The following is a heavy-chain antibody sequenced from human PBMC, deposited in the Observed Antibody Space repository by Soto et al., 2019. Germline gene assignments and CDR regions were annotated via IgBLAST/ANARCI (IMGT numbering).Heavy chain of an antibody. J-gene: IGHJ4*02. D-gene: IGHD3-3*01. V-gene: IGHV3-23*01. CDR2: ISGSGGST. CDR1: GFTFSSYA. Sequence: EVQLLESGGGWVQPGGSLRLSCEASGFTFSSYAMSWVFRAPGKGLEWVSAISGSGGSTYYADSVKGRFTISRDNSKNTLYLQMNSLRAEDTAVYYCAKDANFWSGYQYYFDYWGQGTLVTVSS. CDR3: AKDANFWSGYQYYFDY.